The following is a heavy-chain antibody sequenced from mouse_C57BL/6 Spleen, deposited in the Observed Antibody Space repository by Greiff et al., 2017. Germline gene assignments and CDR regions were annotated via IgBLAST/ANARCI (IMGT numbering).Heavy chain of an antibody. V-gene: IGHV1-26*01. Sequence: EVQLQQSGPELVKPGASVKISCKASGYTFTDYYMNWVKQSHGKSLEWIGDINPNNGGTSYNQKFKGKATLAVDKSSSTAYMELRSLTSEDSAVYYCARSDGYPHAMDYWGQGTSVTVSS. CDR1: GYTFTDYY. J-gene: IGHJ4*01. CDR2: INPNNGGT. D-gene: IGHD2-3*01. CDR3: ARSDGYPHAMDY.